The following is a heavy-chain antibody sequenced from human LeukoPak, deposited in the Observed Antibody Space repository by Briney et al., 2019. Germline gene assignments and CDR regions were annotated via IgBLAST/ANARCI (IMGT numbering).Heavy chain of an antibody. D-gene: IGHD2-15*01. CDR3: AKMTGVVVAATPDY. V-gene: IGHV3-23*01. CDR1: GFTFSSNY. CDR2: ISGSGGST. Sequence: PGGSLRLSCAASGFTFSSNYMSWLRQAPGKGLEWVSTISGSGGSTYYADSVKGRFTISRDNSKNTLYLQMNSLRAEDTAVYYCAKMTGVVVAATPDYWGQGTLVIVSS. J-gene: IGHJ4*02.